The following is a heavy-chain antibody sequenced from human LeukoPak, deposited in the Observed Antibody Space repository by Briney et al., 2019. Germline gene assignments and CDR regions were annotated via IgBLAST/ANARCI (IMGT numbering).Heavy chain of an antibody. CDR2: IYPGDSDS. Sequence: GESLQISCKGSGYSFTSYWIGWVRRMPGKGLEWMGIIYPGDSDSRYSPSFQGQVTISADKSISTAYLQWSSLKASDTAMYYCARRRYYDSSGYSYFDYWVQGTLVTVSS. V-gene: IGHV5-51*01. CDR3: ARRRYYDSSGYSYFDY. D-gene: IGHD3-22*01. CDR1: GYSFTSYW. J-gene: IGHJ4*02.